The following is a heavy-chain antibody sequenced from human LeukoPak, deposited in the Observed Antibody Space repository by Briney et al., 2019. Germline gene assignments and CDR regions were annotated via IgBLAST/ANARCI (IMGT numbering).Heavy chain of an antibody. D-gene: IGHD3-22*01. J-gene: IGHJ4*02. CDR2: IYPGDSDT. V-gene: IGHV5-51*01. CDR1: GYSFTSYW. CDR3: ARLAHYYYDSSPDY. Sequence: GESLKISCKGSGYSFTSYWIGWVRRMPGNGLEWMGIIYPGDSDTRYSPSFQGQVTISADKSISTAYLQWSSLKASDTAMYYCARLAHYYYDSSPDYWGQGTLVTVSS.